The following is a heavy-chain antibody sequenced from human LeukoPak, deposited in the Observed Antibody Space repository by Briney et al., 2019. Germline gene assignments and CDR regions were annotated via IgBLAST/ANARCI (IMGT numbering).Heavy chain of an antibody. Sequence: SETLSLTCAVSGGSISSSNWWSWVRQPPGKGLGWIGEIYHSGSTNYNPSLKSRVTISVDKSKNQFSLKLSSVTAADTAVYYCARFLCDSSGWNADAFDIWGEGTMVTVSS. V-gene: IGHV4-4*02. D-gene: IGHD6-19*01. J-gene: IGHJ3*02. CDR2: IYHSGST. CDR3: ARFLCDSSGWNADAFDI. CDR1: GGSISSSNW.